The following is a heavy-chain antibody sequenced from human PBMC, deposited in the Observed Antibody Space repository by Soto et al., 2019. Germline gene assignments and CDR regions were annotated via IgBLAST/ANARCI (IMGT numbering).Heavy chain of an antibody. J-gene: IGHJ4*02. V-gene: IGHV3-21*01. CDR2: ISSSSSYI. Sequence: EVQLVESGGGLVKPGGSLRLSCAASGFTFSSYSMNWVRQAPGKGLEWVSSISSSSSYIYYADSVKGRFTSSRDNAKNSLYLQMNSLGAEETAVYYCAGGAVTFAYWGQGTLVTVSS. D-gene: IGHD4-17*01. CDR3: AGGAVTFAY. CDR1: GFTFSSYS.